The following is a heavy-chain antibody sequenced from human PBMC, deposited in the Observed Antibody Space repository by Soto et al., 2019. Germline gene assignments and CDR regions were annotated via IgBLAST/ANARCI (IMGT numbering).Heavy chain of an antibody. Sequence: ASVKVSCKASGGTFSSYTISWVRQAPGQGLEWMGRIIPILGIANYAQKFQGRVTITADKSTSTAYMELSSLRSEDTAVYYCARDRLILNYYGSGSYYYYMDVWGKGTTVTVSS. J-gene: IGHJ6*03. D-gene: IGHD3-10*01. CDR1: GGTFSSYT. CDR2: IIPILGIA. V-gene: IGHV1-69*04. CDR3: ARDRLILNYYGSGSYYYYMDV.